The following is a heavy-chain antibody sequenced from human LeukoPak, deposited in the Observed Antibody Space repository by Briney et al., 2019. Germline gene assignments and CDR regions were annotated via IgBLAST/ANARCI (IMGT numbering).Heavy chain of an antibody. V-gene: IGHV1-46*01. CDR2: IDPSGGST. CDR3: AKDLGLRGVTNWFDP. J-gene: IGHJ5*02. D-gene: IGHD3-10*01. CDR1: AYTFSTYL. Sequence: ASVKVCCKASAYTFSTYLLHWVRQAPGQGLEWMGIIDPSGGSTDYAQKFQGRVTMTRDTSTSTVYMELSSLRSEDTAVYYCAKDLGLRGVTNWFDPWGQGTLVTVSS.